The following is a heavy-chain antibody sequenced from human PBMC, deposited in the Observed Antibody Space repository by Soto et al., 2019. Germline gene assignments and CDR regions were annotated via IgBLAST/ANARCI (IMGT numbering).Heavy chain of an antibody. CDR1: GGTFSNYA. V-gene: IGHV1-69*15. J-gene: IGHJ5*02. Sequence: QVHLVQSGAEVKKPGSSVKVSCKASGGTFSNYAITWVRQAPGQGLEWLGRIIPIFGSVTFAQKFQGRITLTADESMTTVYMELSSLRSDDTAVYYCAKDGGKDGYFGNWFDPWGQGTQVTVSS. CDR3: AKDGGKDGYFGNWFDP. D-gene: IGHD5-12*01. CDR2: IIPIFGSV.